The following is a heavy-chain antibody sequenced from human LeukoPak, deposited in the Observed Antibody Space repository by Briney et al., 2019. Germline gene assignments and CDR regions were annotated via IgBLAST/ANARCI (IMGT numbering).Heavy chain of an antibody. D-gene: IGHD5-12*01. CDR2: ISNGGDHK. CDR1: GITFNNFG. J-gene: IGHJ4*02. CDR3: AKVISSYSSFDSY. V-gene: IGHV3-23*01. Sequence: GGSLRLSCAASGITFNNFGMRWVRQAPGKGLEWVSSISNGGDHKFYTDSVRGRFTISRDNSKNTLYLQMDSLRAEDTAVYYCAKVISSYSSFDSYWGQGTLVTVSS.